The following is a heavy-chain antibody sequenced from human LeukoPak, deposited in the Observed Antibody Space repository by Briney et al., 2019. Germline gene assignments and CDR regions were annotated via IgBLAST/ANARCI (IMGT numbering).Heavy chain of an antibody. CDR2: INHSGST. CDR1: GGSFSGYY. CDR3: ARDRSSGRGRGGWFDP. V-gene: IGHV4-34*01. D-gene: IGHD3-22*01. Sequence: KPSETLSLTCAVYGGSFSGYYWSWIRQPPGKGLEWIGEINHSGSTNYNPSLKSRVTMSVDTSKNQFSLKLSSVTAADTAVYYCARDRSSGRGRGGWFDPWGQGTLVTVSS. J-gene: IGHJ5*02.